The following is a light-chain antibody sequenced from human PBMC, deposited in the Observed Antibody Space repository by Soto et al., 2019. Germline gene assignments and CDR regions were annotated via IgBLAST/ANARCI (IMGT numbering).Light chain of an antibody. CDR1: QTVSSNY. V-gene: IGKV3-20*01. CDR3: QQYGNSPLT. CDR2: GAS. J-gene: IGKJ4*01. Sequence: EIVMTQSPASLSVSPRETATLSCRSSQTVSSNYLAWYQQRPGQAPRLLIYGASSRATDIPDRFSGSGSGTDFSLTISRLEPEDFAVYYCQQYGNSPLTFGGGTKVDIK.